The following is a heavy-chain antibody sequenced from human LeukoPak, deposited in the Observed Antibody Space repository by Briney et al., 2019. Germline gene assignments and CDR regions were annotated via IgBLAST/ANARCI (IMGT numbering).Heavy chain of an antibody. J-gene: IGHJ4*02. Sequence: GESLKISCKGSGYTCTSYWIGWARQMPGKGLEWMGIIYPDDSDTRYSPSFQGQVTISADKYISTAYLQWGSLKASDTAMYHCARHPDDVVDYWGQGTLVTVSS. CDR2: IYPDDSDT. D-gene: IGHD3-10*02. CDR1: GYTCTSYW. CDR3: ARHPDDVVDY. V-gene: IGHV5-51*01.